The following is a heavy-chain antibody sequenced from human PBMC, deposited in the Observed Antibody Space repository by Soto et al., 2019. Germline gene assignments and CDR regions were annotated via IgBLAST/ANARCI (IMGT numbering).Heavy chain of an antibody. CDR3: ARDSVGEWSEAYYYHGMDV. Sequence: ASVKVSCKASGYTFTSYGISWVRQAPGQGLEWMGWISAYNGNTNYAQKLQGRVTMTTDTSTSTAYMELRSLRSDDTAVYYCARDSVGEWSEAYYYHGMDVWGQGTTVTVSS. CDR2: ISAYNGNT. D-gene: IGHD3-16*01. J-gene: IGHJ6*02. CDR1: GYTFTSYG. V-gene: IGHV1-18*01.